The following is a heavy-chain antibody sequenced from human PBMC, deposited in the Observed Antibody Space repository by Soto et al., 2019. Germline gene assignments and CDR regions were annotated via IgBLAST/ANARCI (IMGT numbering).Heavy chain of an antibody. Sequence: PSETLSLTCTVSGGSISSSSYYWGWIRQPPGKGLEWIGYIYHSGSTYYNPSLKSRVTISVDRSKNQFSLKLSSVTAADTAVYYCATAPGPYRGHRTLVTVSS. CDR1: GGSISSSSYY. CDR2: IYHSGST. J-gene: IGHJ4*01. V-gene: IGHV4-30-2*01. CDR3: ATAPGPY.